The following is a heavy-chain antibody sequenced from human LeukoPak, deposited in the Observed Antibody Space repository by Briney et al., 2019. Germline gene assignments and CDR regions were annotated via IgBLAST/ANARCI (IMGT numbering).Heavy chain of an antibody. J-gene: IGHJ4*02. CDR3: TTGDYRFDY. CDR2: IRRKANSYAT. CDR1: GFTFSGSA. D-gene: IGHD4-17*01. V-gene: IGHV3-73*01. Sequence: GGSLKLSCAASGFTFSGSAMHWVRQASGKGLERVGRIRRKANSYATAYAASVKGRFTISRDDSKNTAYLQMNSLKTEDTAVYYCTTGDYRFDYWGQGTLVTVSS.